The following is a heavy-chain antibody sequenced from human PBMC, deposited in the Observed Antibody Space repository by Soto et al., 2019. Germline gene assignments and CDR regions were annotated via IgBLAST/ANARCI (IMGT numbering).Heavy chain of an antibody. Sequence: PSETLSLTCAVSGGSISSSGYPWSWIRQPPGKGLEWIGYIYHSGSTYYNPSLKSRVTISVDRSKNQFSLKLSSVTAADTAVYYCARRYGGTFDYWGQGTLVTVSS. V-gene: IGHV4-30-2*01. CDR3: ARRYGGTFDY. CDR1: GGSISSSGYP. CDR2: IYHSGST. J-gene: IGHJ4*02. D-gene: IGHD2-15*01.